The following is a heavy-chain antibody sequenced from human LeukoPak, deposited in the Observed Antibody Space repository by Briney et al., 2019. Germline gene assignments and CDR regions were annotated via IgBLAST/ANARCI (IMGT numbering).Heavy chain of an antibody. V-gene: IGHV3-74*01. CDR3: AKDMGGQWLALLDY. CDR2: INTDGSNT. CDR1: GFTFGTYY. J-gene: IGHJ4*02. D-gene: IGHD6-19*01. Sequence: PGGSLSLSCAASGFTFGTYYMHWVRQAPGEGLVWVSRINTDGSNTRYADSVKGRFSISRDNAQNTLYLQMNSLRAEDTALYYCAKDMGGQWLALLDYWGQGTLVTVSS.